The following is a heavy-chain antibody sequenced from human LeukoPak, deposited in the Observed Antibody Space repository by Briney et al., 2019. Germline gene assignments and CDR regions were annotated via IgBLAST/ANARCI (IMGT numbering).Heavy chain of an antibody. CDR2: INHSGST. Sequence: SETLSLTCACYGGSFSGYYWSWIRQPPGKGLEWIGEINHSGSTNYNPSLKSRVTISVDTSKNQFSLKLSSVTAADTAVYYCARSYDSSGYPLSPLDYWGQGTLVTVSS. CDR1: GGSFSGYY. V-gene: IGHV4-34*01. J-gene: IGHJ4*02. D-gene: IGHD3-22*01. CDR3: ARSYDSSGYPLSPLDY.